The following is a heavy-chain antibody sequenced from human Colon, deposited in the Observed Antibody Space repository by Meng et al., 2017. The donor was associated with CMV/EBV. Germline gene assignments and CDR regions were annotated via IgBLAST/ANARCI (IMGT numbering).Heavy chain of an antibody. J-gene: IGHJ6*02. V-gene: IGHV1-69*10. D-gene: IGHD6-6*01. CDR3: AILAARPVGYYYYYYGMDV. Sequence: KVSCKASGGTFSSYAISWVRQAPGQGLEWMGGIIPILGIPNYAQKFQGRVTITADKSTSTAYMELSSLRSEDTAVYYCAILAARPVGYYYYYYGMDVWGQGTTVTVSS. CDR1: GGTFSSYA. CDR2: IIPILGIP.